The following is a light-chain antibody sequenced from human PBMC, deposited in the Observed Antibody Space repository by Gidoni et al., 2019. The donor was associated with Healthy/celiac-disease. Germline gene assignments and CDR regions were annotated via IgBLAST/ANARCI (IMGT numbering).Light chain of an antibody. CDR1: QGVSSN. V-gene: IGKV3-15*01. CDR2: GAS. CDR3: QQYNNWPPYT. J-gene: IGKJ2*01. Sequence: EIVMTQSRATLSVSPGERATLSCRASQGVSSNLSWYQQKPGQAPRLLIYGASTRATGIPARFSGSRSATEFTLTISSLQSEDFAVYYCQQYNNWPPYTFGQGTKLEIK.